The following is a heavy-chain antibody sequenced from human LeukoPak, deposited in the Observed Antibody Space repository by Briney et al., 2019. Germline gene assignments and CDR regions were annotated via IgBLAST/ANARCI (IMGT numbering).Heavy chain of an antibody. J-gene: IGHJ4*02. Sequence: GGSLRLSCAASGFTFSNYSMNWVRQAPGKGLEWVSSISSSSSYIYYADSVKGRFTISRDNAKNSLYLQMNSLRAEDTAVYYCARRMEGDFGVVIMDLFDYWGQGTLVTVSS. CDR2: ISSSSSYI. CDR3: ARRMEGDFGVVIMDLFDY. V-gene: IGHV3-21*01. D-gene: IGHD3-3*01. CDR1: GFTFSNYS.